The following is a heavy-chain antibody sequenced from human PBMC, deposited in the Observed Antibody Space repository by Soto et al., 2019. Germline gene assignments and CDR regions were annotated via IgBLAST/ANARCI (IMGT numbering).Heavy chain of an antibody. Sequence: QVQLVQSGAEVKTPGSSVKVSCEASGGTFSSYSINWVRQAPGQGLEWMGRLIPMFGTKDYAQRFQGRVTFTADESTSTASMEVTNLTSEDTAVYYCARAVVLTFSRFYDVDVWGQGTTVTVSS. CDR3: ARAVVLTFSRFYDVDV. J-gene: IGHJ6*02. D-gene: IGHD2-2*01. CDR2: LIPMFGTK. CDR1: GGTFSSYS. V-gene: IGHV1-69*18.